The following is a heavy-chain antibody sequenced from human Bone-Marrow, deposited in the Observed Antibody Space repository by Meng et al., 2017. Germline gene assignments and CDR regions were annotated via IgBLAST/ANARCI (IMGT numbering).Heavy chain of an antibody. CDR1: GGSFSSGGYY. J-gene: IGHJ4*02. Sequence: QVQLQESGPGLVKPSQTLSLTCTVSGGSFSSGGYYWSWVRQHPGKGLEWRGYIYYYETTYYNPSLKRGVTITVDTSKKQFSLKLSSVTAADTAVEYCARSSDRRGDHFDYWGQGTLVTVSS. D-gene: IGHD6-25*01. V-gene: IGHV4-31*03. CDR3: ARSSDRRGDHFDY. CDR2: IYYYETT.